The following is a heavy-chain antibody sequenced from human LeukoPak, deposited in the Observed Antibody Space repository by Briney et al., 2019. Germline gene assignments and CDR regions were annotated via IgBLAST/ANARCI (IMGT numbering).Heavy chain of an antibody. CDR2: IYSGGNT. D-gene: IGHD3-22*01. J-gene: IGHJ1*01. Sequence: GGSLRLSCAASGFTVSSNYMSWVRQAPGKGLEWVSVIYSGGNTYYADSVKGRFTISRDNSKNTLYLQMNSLRAEDTAVYYCALGDTSGYYYFQHWGQGILVTVSS. V-gene: IGHV3-53*01. CDR1: GFTVSSNY. CDR3: ALGDTSGYYYFQH.